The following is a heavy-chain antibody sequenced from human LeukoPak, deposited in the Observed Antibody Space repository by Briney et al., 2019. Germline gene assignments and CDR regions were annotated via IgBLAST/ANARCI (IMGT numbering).Heavy chain of an antibody. CDR2: ISGSGGST. J-gene: IGHJ4*02. CDR1: GFTFSSYA. CDR3: ARSNDYGDLAC. V-gene: IGHV3-23*01. D-gene: IGHD4-17*01. Sequence: AGGSLRLSCAASGFTFSSYAMSWVRQATGNGLEWVSAISGSGGSTYYADSVKGRFTISRDNSKNTLYLQMNSLRAEDTAVYYCARSNDYGDLACWGQGTLVTVSS.